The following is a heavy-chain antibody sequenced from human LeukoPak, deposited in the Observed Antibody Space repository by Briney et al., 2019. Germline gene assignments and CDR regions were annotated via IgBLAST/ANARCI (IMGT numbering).Heavy chain of an antibody. CDR3: ARDFYDTLTGYHYYLDS. J-gene: IGHJ4*02. D-gene: IGHD3-9*01. CDR2: IKQDGSET. Sequence: GGSLRLSCAASGFTCSTYWMSWVRLAPGKGPEWVANIKQDGSETYYADSLKGRFTLSRDNAKNSLFLQMSSLRAEDTAVYYCARDFYDTLTGYHYYLDSWGQGTLVTVSS. V-gene: IGHV3-7*01. CDR1: GFTCSTYW.